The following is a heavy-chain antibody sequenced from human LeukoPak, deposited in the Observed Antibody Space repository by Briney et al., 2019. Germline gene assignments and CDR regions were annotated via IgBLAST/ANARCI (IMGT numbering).Heavy chain of an antibody. Sequence: GGSLRLSCAASGFTFSNYAMSWVRQAPGKGLEWVAFIRYDGSNKYYADSVKGRFTISRDNSKNTLYLQMNSLRAEDTAVYYCAKVPAASVNWFDPWGQGTLVTVSS. D-gene: IGHD2-2*01. J-gene: IGHJ5*02. CDR1: GFTFSNYA. CDR3: AKVPAASVNWFDP. CDR2: IRYDGSNK. V-gene: IGHV3-30*02.